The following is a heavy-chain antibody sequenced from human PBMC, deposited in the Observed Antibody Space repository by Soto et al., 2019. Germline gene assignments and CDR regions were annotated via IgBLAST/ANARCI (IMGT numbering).Heavy chain of an antibody. J-gene: IGHJ3*01. D-gene: IGHD6-19*01. CDR2: ITDSGGRT. CDR1: GLTFTKYA. V-gene: IGHV3-23*01. Sequence: GGSLRLSCAASGLTFTKYAMAWVRKAPEKGLEWVSGITDSGGRTYYADSVKGRFTISRDNSKNSLYLQMNSLRVDDTAVYYCARNLGWFVSDLWGQGTMVTVSS. CDR3: ARNLGWFVSDL.